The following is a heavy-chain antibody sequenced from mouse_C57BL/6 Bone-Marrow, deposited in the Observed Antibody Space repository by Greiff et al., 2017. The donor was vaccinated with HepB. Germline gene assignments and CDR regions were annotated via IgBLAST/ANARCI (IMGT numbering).Heavy chain of an antibody. J-gene: IGHJ3*01. Sequence: EVMLVESGGGLVQPGGSLKLSCAASGFTFSDYYMYWVRQTPEKRLEWVAYISNGGGSTYYPDTVKGRFTISRDNAKNTLYLQMSRLKSEDTAMYYCARHGGWFAYWGQGTLVTVSA. V-gene: IGHV5-12*01. CDR3: ARHGGWFAY. CDR2: ISNGGGST. CDR1: GFTFSDYY.